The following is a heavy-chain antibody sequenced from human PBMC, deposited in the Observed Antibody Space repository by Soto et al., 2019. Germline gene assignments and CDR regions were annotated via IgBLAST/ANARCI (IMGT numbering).Heavy chain of an antibody. Sequence: GASVKVSCKASGYIFVNYGIAWVRQAPGQGLEWMGWISPYSGNTHYASKVQGRLTMTTDTSTSTAYMDLGSLTSDDTAVYYCTTLSITIFGVVLMDVWGQGTTVTVSS. J-gene: IGHJ6*02. CDR2: ISPYSGNT. CDR3: TTLSITIFGVVLMDV. V-gene: IGHV1-18*01. D-gene: IGHD3-3*01. CDR1: GYIFVNYG.